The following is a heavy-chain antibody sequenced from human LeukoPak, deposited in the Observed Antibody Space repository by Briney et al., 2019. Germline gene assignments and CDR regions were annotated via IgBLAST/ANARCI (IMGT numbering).Heavy chain of an antibody. CDR1: GFTFSSYW. Sequence: GGSLRLSCAASGFTFSSYWMSWVRQAPGKGLEWVANIKQDGSEKYYVDSVKGRFTISRDNAKNSLYLQMNSLRAEDTAVYYCARDNGDYGSGWFDPWGQGTLVTVSS. V-gene: IGHV3-7*01. CDR3: ARDNGDYGSGWFDP. CDR2: IKQDGSEK. J-gene: IGHJ5*02. D-gene: IGHD3-10*01.